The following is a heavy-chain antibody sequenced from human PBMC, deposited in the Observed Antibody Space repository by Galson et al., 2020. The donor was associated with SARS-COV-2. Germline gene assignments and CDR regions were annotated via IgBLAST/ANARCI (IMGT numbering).Heavy chain of an antibody. V-gene: IGHV1-18*01. CDR2: ISAYNGNT. CDR3: ARQIAYVDWLYLDY. D-gene: IGHD3-9*01. CDR1: GYTFTSYG. J-gene: IGHJ4*02. Sequence: ASVRVSCKASGYTFTSYGISWVRQAPGQGLEWMGWISAYNGNTNYAQKLQGRVTMTTDTSTSTAYMELRSLRSDDTAVYYCARQIAYVDWLYLDYWGQGTLVTVSS.